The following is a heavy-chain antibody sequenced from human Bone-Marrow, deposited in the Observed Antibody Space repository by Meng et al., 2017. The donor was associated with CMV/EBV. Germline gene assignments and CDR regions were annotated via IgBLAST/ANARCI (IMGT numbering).Heavy chain of an antibody. D-gene: IGHD6-19*01. V-gene: IGHV1-18*01. Sequence: FTSYGISWVRQAPGQGLEWMGWISAYNGNTNYAQKLQGRVTMTTDTSTSTAYMELRSLRSDDTAVYYCARMGRYSSGWYYYHYGMDVWGQGTTVTVSS. CDR1: FTSYG. J-gene: IGHJ6*02. CDR2: ISAYNGNT. CDR3: ARMGRYSSGWYYYHYGMDV.